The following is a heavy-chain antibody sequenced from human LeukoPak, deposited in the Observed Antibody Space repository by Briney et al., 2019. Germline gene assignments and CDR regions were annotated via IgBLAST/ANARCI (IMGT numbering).Heavy chain of an antibody. Sequence: SETLSLTCTVSRDSISSYSWSWIRQPPGKGLEWIGYIYYSGSTDYNPSLKSRVTISVDTSKNQFSLNLSSVTAADTAVYYCATGGYYDSSGGYDFWGQGTLVTVSS. CDR3: ATGGYYDSSGGYDF. CDR1: RDSISSYS. V-gene: IGHV4-59*08. CDR2: IYYSGST. D-gene: IGHD3-22*01. J-gene: IGHJ4*02.